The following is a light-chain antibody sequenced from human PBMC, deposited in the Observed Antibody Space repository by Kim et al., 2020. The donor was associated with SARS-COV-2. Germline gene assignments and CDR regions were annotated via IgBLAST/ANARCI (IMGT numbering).Light chain of an antibody. CDR1: QTINSGY. J-gene: IGKJ1*01. Sequence: SHGQRATLSCRASQTINSGYLAWYQQKPGQTPRLLSYGASNRATGSPDRFGGSGSGTDFTLTISRREPEEFAMDYCQQYGSSPRTFGQGTKVDIK. CDR2: GAS. V-gene: IGKV3-20*01. CDR3: QQYGSSPRT.